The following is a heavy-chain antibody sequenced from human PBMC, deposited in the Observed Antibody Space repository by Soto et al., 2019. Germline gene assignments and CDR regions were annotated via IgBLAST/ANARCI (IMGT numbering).Heavy chain of an antibody. CDR1: GYSFTSYG. CDR3: ARDLLGSFDV. Sequence: QVPLVQSGAVVKKPGASVKVSCKASGYSFTSYGIGWVRQAPGRGLEWMGWINTNNGNTNSAQRLQGRVTMTADTSTRTAYMELRSLRFDDTAVYYCARDLLGSFDVWGQGTMVTISS. CDR2: INTNNGNT. J-gene: IGHJ3*01. D-gene: IGHD2-15*01. V-gene: IGHV1-18*01.